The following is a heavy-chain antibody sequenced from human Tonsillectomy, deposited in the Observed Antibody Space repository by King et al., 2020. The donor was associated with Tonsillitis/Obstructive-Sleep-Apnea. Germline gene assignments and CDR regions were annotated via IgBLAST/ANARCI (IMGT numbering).Heavy chain of an antibody. V-gene: IGHV1-69*01. CDR1: GGTFSSYA. Sequence: QLVQSGAEVKKPGSSVKVSCKASGGTFSSYAISWVRQAPGQGLEWMGGIIPSFGTANYAQKFQGRVTITADESTSTAYMELSSRRSEDTAVYYCARSSVGYDILTGPGYYYYYMDVWGKGTTVTVSS. CDR2: IIPSFGTA. D-gene: IGHD3-9*01. J-gene: IGHJ6*03. CDR3: ARSSVGYDILTGPGYYYYYMDV.